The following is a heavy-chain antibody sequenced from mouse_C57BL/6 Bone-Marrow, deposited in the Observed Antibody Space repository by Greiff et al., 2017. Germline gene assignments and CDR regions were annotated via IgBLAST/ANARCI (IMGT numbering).Heavy chain of an antibody. V-gene: IGHV1-81*01. D-gene: IGHD2-1*01. CDR2: IYPRSGNT. CDR3: ARGYRGNYDY. Sequence: QVQLKESGAELARPGASVKLSCKASGYTFTSYGISWVKQRTGQGLEWIGEIYPRSGNTYYNEKFKGKATLTADKSSSTAYMELRSLTSEDSAVYFCARGYRGNYDYWGQGTTLTVSS. CDR1: GYTFTSYG. J-gene: IGHJ2*01.